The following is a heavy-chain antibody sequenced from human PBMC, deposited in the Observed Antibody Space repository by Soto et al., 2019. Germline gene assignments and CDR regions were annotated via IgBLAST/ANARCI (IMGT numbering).Heavy chain of an antibody. CDR1: GFTFSSYA. D-gene: IGHD3-3*02. CDR2: ISGSGGST. J-gene: IGHJ5*02. CDR3: AKSILFFLSSGSVQFVFYL. Sequence: PGGSLRLSCAASGFTFSSYAMSWVRQAPGKGLEWVSAISGSGGSTYYADSVKGRFTISRDNSKNTLYLQMNSLRAEDTAVYYCAKSILFFLSSGSVQFVFYLWGQGSLVIVSS. V-gene: IGHV3-23*01.